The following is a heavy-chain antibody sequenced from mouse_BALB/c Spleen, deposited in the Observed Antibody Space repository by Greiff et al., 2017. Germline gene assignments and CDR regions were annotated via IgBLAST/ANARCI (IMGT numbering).Heavy chain of an antibody. CDR3: TRSGLGAMDY. CDR2: INPSNGGT. Sequence: VQLVESGAELVKPGASVKLSCKASGYTFTSYYMYWVKQRPGQGLEWIGEINPSNGGTNFNEKFKSKATLTVDKSSSTAYMQLSSLTSEDSAVYYCTRSGLGAMDYWGQGTSVTVSS. V-gene: IGHV1S81*02. CDR1: GYTFTSYY. D-gene: IGHD1-2*01. J-gene: IGHJ4*01.